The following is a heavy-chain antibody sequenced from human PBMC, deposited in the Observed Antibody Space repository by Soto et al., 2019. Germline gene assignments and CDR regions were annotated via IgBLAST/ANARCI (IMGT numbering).Heavy chain of an antibody. V-gene: IGHV1-18*01. CDR3: ARSRDYYNDD. J-gene: IGHJ4*02. CDR2: ISTARGDT. Sequence: QVQLVQSGTEMKKPGASVKVSCKASGYTFTTSGITWVRQAPGQGPEYMGWISTARGDTNCAQEFQDRITMTTDTTTSTVYMELRTLTSDDTAVYYCARSRDYYNDDRGQGSLVTVSS. CDR1: GYTFTTSG.